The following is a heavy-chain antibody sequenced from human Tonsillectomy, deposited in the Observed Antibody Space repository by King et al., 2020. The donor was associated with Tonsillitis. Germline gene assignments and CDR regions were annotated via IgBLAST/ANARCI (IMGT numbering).Heavy chain of an antibody. V-gene: IGHV4-4*07. D-gene: IGHD2-2*01. CDR1: GGSISSYY. J-gene: IGHJ6*02. Sequence: VQLQESGPGLVKPSETLSLTCTVSGGSISSYYWSWIRQPAGKGLGWIGRIYTSGSTNYNPSLKSRVTMSVDTSKNQFSLKLSSVTAADTAVYYCARDTPFVVPRPYGMDVWGQGTTVTVSS. CDR2: IYTSGST. CDR3: ARDTPFVVPRPYGMDV.